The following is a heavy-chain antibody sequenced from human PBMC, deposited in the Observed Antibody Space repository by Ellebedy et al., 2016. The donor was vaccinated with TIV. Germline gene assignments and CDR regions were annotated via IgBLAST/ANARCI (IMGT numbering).Heavy chain of an antibody. CDR3: ARDFLRAPDGSESYNNWFDP. Sequence: IFGTANYALKFQDRVTITADESTRTAYMELSSLRSEDTAVYYCARDFLRAPDGSESYNNWFDPWGQGTLVTVSS. CDR2: IFGTA. J-gene: IGHJ5*02. V-gene: IGHV1-69*01. D-gene: IGHD3-10*01.